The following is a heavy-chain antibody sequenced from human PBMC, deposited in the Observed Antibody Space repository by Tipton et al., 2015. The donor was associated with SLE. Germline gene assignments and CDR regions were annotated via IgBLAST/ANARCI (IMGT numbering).Heavy chain of an antibody. CDR1: GGSMIAYY. Sequence: LRLSCTVSGGSMIAYYWSWIRQSPGKGLEWIGCVYDSGSTNYNPSLKSRVTVSIDTSKNQFSLTLSSVTAADTALYYCARIREIRWYAMDVWGQGTTVIVSS. D-gene: IGHD2-15*01. CDR2: VYDSGST. V-gene: IGHV4-59*08. J-gene: IGHJ6*02. CDR3: ARIREIRWYAMDV.